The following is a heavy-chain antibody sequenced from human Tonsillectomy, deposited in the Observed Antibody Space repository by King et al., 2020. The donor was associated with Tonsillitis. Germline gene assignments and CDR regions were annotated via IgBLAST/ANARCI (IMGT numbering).Heavy chain of an antibody. V-gene: IGHV3-30*04. CDR2: ISYDGSNK. J-gene: IGHJ6*02. D-gene: IGHD3-22*01. CDR1: GFTFSSYA. Sequence: VQLVESGGGVVQPGRSLRLSCAASGFTFSSYAMHWVRQAPGKGLEWVAVISYDGSNKYYADSVKGRFTISRDNSKNTVYLQMNSLRAEDTAVYYCASDASIGYYYVQYYYGMDLWGQGPTVTVSS. CDR3: ASDASIGYYYVQYYYGMDL.